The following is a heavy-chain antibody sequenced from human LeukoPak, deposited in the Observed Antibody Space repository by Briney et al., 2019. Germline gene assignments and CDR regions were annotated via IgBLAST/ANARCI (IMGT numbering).Heavy chain of an antibody. CDR1: GFTFDDYA. CDR2: ISYNSDTI. J-gene: IGHJ2*01. V-gene: IGHV3-9*01. CDR3: AKDYCGGDCYSGWYFDL. D-gene: IGHD2-21*02. Sequence: GGSLRLSCAASGFTFDDYAMHWVRQAPGKGLEWVSGISYNSDTIAYADSVKGRFTISRDNAKNSLYLQMNSLRAEDTALYYCAKDYCGGDCYSGWYFDLWGRGTLVTVSS.